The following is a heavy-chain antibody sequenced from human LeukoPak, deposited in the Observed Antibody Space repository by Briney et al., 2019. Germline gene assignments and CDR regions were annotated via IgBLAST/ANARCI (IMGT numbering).Heavy chain of an antibody. Sequence: GGSLRLSCAASGFTFSSYGMSWVRQAPGKGLEWVSAIRGSGDSTYYADSVKGRFTISRDNSKNTLYLQMNSLRAEDTAVYYCAKAVYASGTYGAFDYWGQGTLVTVSS. CDR1: GFTFSSYG. J-gene: IGHJ4*02. CDR3: AKAVYASGTYGAFDY. CDR2: IRGSGDST. V-gene: IGHV3-23*01. D-gene: IGHD3-10*01.